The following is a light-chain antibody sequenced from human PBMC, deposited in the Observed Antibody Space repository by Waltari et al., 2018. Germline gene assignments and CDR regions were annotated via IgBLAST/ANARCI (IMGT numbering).Light chain of an antibody. CDR3: QQRYNWQWT. CDR2: GSS. CDR1: QSVSGV. V-gene: IGKV3-11*01. Sequence: EIVLTQSPASLSLSPGERATLSCRGSQSVSGVLAWYQQKPGQAPRLLIYGSSKRATGIPARFSGSGSGPDFTLTISSLEPEDSAVYYCQQRYNWQWTFGPGTKVEIK. J-gene: IGKJ1*01.